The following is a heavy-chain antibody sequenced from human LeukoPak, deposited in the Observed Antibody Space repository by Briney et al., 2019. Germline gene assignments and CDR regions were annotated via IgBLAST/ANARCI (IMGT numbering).Heavy chain of an antibody. CDR3: HVRLGELTLIT. D-gene: IGHD3-16*02. CDR1: GFTFRNYE. Sequence: GGSLRLSCAASGFTFRNYEMSWVRQAPGKGLEWVSYISPSGDTIYYGDSVKGRFTISRDNDKNSLFLQMNSLRAEDTAVYYCHVRLGELTLITWGQGTLVTV. J-gene: IGHJ4*02. V-gene: IGHV3-48*03. CDR2: ISPSGDTI.